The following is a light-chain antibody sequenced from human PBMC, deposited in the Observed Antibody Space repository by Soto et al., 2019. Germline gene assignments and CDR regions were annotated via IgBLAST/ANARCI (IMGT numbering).Light chain of an antibody. V-gene: IGKV4-1*01. CDR1: QSVLYNYDNKNY. J-gene: IGKJ4*01. CDR2: WAS. CDR3: QQYYTTLS. Sequence: DIVMTQSPDSLAVSLGERATINCKSSQSVLYNYDNKNYLAWYQQKAGQHPKLLIYWASTRDSGVPDRFSGSGSGAVFILTISNLQGGDVAVYYCQQYYTTLSFGGGTKVVLK.